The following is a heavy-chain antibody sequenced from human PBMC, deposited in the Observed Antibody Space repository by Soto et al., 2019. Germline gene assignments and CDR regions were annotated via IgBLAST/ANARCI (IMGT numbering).Heavy chain of an antibody. J-gene: IGHJ3*02. CDR3: AKVGEDTAMVNAFDI. Sequence: GGSLRLSCAASGFTFDDYAMHWVRQAPGKGLEWVSGISWNSGSIGYADSVKGRFTISRDNAKNSLYLQMNSLRAEDTALYYCAKVGEDTAMVNAFDIWGQGTMVTVSS. V-gene: IGHV3-9*01. D-gene: IGHD5-18*01. CDR2: ISWNSGSI. CDR1: GFTFDDYA.